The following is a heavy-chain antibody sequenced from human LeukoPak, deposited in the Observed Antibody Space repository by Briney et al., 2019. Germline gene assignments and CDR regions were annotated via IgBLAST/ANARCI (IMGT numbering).Heavy chain of an antibody. V-gene: IGHV3-53*01. D-gene: IGHD3-10*01. Sequence: GGSLRLPCAASGFTFSSYAMSWVRQAPGKGLEWVSVIYSGGSTYYADSVKGRFTISRDNSKNTLYLQMNSLRAEDTAVYYCARDLGLLWFGEFGYWGQGTLVTVSS. CDR3: ARDLGLLWFGEFGY. CDR2: IYSGGST. CDR1: GFTFSSYA. J-gene: IGHJ4*02.